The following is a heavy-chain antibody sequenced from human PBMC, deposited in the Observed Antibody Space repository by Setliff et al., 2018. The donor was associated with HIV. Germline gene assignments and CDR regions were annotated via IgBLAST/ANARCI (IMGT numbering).Heavy chain of an antibody. V-gene: IGHV1-69*13. CDR3: ARQLSNSLES. J-gene: IGHJ4*02. CDR2: TMPISGTP. CDR1: GGTFSSYA. Sequence: VASVKVSCKASGGTFSSYAIYWVRQAPGQGLEWMGGTMPISGTPNYAQKFQGRVTITADESTNTAYMELSSLRSEDTAVYYCARQLSNSLESWGQGTPVTVSS. D-gene: IGHD1-1*01.